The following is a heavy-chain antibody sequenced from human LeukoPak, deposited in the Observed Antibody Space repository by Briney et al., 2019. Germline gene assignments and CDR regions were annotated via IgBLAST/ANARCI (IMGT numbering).Heavy chain of an antibody. D-gene: IGHD2-21*02. Sequence: PGGSLRLSCAASGFTFSSYSMNWVRQAPGKGLEWVSSISSSSSYIYYADSVKGRFTTSRDNAKNSLYLQMNSLRAEDTAVYYCARDILVDCGGDCYWYYYYGMDVWGQGTTVTVSS. CDR3: ARDILVDCGGDCYWYYYYGMDV. CDR2: ISSSSSYI. V-gene: IGHV3-21*01. CDR1: GFTFSSYS. J-gene: IGHJ6*02.